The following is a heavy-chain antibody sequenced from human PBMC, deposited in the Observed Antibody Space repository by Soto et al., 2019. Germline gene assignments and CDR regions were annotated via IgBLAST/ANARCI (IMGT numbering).Heavy chain of an antibody. J-gene: IGHJ4*02. CDR1: VVTVSSNY. D-gene: IGHD1-1*01. Sequence: PGGSLRLSCAASVVTVSSNYMSWVRQAPGKGLEWVSVIYSGGSTYYADSVKGRFTISRDNSKNTLYLQMNSLRAEDTAVYYCAGGTGWVHDYWGQGTLVTVSS. CDR2: IYSGGST. V-gene: IGHV3-66*01. CDR3: AGGTGWVHDY.